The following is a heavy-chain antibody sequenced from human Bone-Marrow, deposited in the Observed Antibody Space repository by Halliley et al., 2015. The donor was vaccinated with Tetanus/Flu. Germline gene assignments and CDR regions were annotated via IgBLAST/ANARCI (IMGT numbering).Heavy chain of an antibody. J-gene: IGHJ2*01. CDR3: TTGGGWFYDL. V-gene: IGHV3-74*01. CDR2: SKGDAIGT. Sequence: SRSKGDAIGTVYVDSVQGRFPTSRDNAKNPVYLQMNGLGVEDTAMYYCTTGGGWFYDLWGRGTQVTVSS. D-gene: IGHD3-10*01.